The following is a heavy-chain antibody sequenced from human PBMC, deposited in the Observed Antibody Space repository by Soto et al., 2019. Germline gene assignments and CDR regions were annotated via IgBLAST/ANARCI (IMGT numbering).Heavy chain of an antibody. CDR1: GGSFSGYY. V-gene: IGHV4-34*01. CDR2: INHSGST. D-gene: IGHD2-2*01. CDR3: ARAIGSTLYYYYGMDV. J-gene: IGHJ6*02. Sequence: SETLSLTCAVYGGSFSGYYWSWIRQPPGKGLEWIGEINHSGSTNYNPSLKGRVTISVDTSKNQFSLKLSSVTAADTAVYYCARAIGSTLYYYYGMDVWGQGTTVTVYS.